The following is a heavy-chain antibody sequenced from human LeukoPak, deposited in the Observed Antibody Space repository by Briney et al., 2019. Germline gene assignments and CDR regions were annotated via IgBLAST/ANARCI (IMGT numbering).Heavy chain of an antibody. CDR3: ARDALRGYSYPGGAFDI. Sequence: GGSLRLSCAGSGFTFSNYWMSWVRQAPGKGLEWVASIKQDGSEKYYVDSVKGRFTISRDNAKNSLYLQMNSLRAEDTAVYYCARDALRGYSYPGGAFDIWGQGTMVTVSS. D-gene: IGHD5-18*01. CDR1: GFTFSNYW. J-gene: IGHJ3*02. V-gene: IGHV3-7*01. CDR2: IKQDGSEK.